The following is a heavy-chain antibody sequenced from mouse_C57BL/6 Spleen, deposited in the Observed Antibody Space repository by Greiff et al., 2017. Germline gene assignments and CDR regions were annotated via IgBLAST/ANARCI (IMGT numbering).Heavy chain of an antibody. CDR3: TRETPYYAMDY. CDR2: IDPETGGT. Sequence: QVQLQQSGAELVRPGASVTLSCKASGYTFTDYEMHWVKQTPVHGLEWIGAIDPETGGTAYNQKFKGKAILTADKSSSTAYMELRSLTSEDSAVYCCTRETPYYAMDYWGQGTSVTVSS. J-gene: IGHJ4*01. V-gene: IGHV1-15*01. CDR1: GYTFTDYE.